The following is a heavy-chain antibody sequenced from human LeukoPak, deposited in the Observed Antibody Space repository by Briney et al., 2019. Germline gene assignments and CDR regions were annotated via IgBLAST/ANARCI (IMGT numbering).Heavy chain of an antibody. D-gene: IGHD3-22*01. V-gene: IGHV1-18*01. J-gene: IGHJ6*02. CDR3: ARGSGYYLTYGMDV. CDR2: ISAYNGNT. Sequence: ASVKVSCKASGYTFTSYGISWVRQAPGQGLEWMGWISAYNGNTNYAQKLQGRVTVTTDTSTSTAYMELRSLRSDDTAVYYCARGSGYYLTYGMDVWGQGTTVTVSS. CDR1: GYTFTSYG.